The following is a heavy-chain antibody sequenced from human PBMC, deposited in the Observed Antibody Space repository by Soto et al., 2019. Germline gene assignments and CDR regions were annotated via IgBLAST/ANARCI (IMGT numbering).Heavy chain of an antibody. J-gene: IGHJ4*02. CDR2: TRNKAKNYNT. CDR3: VRDADKVPPGQHMVHGDY. V-gene: IGHV3-72*01. CDR1: GFTFSDHY. D-gene: IGHD6-13*01. Sequence: GGSLRLSCTASGFTFSDHYMDWVRQAPGKGLEWVGRTRNKAKNYNTEYADSVKGRFTISRDNAKNSLYLQMNSLRAEDTAVYYCVRDADKVPPGQHMVHGDYWGQGTVVTVSS.